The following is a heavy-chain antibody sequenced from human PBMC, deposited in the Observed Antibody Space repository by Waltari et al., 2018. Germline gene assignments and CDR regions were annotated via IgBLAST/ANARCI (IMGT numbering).Heavy chain of an antibody. V-gene: IGHV3-7*01. CDR3: ARDVGNVGGNY. J-gene: IGHJ4*02. CDR2: IKQDGSDI. Sequence: EVQLVESGGGLVQPGGSLRLSCLVSGFTFSASWMSWIRQAPGKGLEWVANIKQDGSDIYYADSVKGRFTISRDNAKNSLYLQMNSLRAEDTAVYYCARDVGNVGGNYWGQGTLVTVSS. CDR1: GFTFSASW. D-gene: IGHD3-10*01.